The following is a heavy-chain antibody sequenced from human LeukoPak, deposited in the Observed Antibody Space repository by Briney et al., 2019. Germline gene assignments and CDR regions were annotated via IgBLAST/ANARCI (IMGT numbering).Heavy chain of an antibody. D-gene: IGHD5-18*01. CDR1: GDSMGSFY. V-gene: IGHV4-4*07. CDR3: ARDTAMAADAFDI. Sequence: KTSETLSLTCTVSGDSMGSFYWSWIRQSAGRGLEWIGHIYSSGTTKNNPSYKSRVTMSVDTSKNQFSLKLSSVTAADTAVYYCARDTAMAADAFDIWGQGTMVTVSS. J-gene: IGHJ3*02. CDR2: IYSSGTT.